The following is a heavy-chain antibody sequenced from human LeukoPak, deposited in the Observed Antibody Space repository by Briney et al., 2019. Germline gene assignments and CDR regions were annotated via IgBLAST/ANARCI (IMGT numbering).Heavy chain of an antibody. D-gene: IGHD6-19*01. CDR2: IYYSGST. V-gene: IGHV4-39*07. CDR1: GGSISSYY. CDR3: ARALGSSGLDAFDI. Sequence: PSETLSLTCTVSGGSISSYYWGWIRQPPGKGLEWIGSIYYSGSTYYNPSLKSRVTISVDTSKNQFSLKLSSVTAADTAVYYCARALGSSGLDAFDIWGQGTMVTVSS. J-gene: IGHJ3*02.